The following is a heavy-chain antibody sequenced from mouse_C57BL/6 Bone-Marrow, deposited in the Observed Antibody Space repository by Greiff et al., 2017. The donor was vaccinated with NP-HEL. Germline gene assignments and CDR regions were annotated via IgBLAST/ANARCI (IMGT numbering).Heavy chain of an antibody. CDR3: ARGGNYWYYFDY. CDR1: GYTFTTYP. CDR2: FYPYNDDT. J-gene: IGHJ2*01. V-gene: IGHV1-47*01. Sequence: QVQLPQSGAELVKPGASAKLSCKASGYTFTTYPIEGVKQNHGKSLEGIGNFYPYNDDTDYNEKFKNKATLTVEKSSSTVYLELSRLTSDDSSFYYCARGGNYWYYFDYWGQGTTLTVSS. D-gene: IGHD2-1*01.